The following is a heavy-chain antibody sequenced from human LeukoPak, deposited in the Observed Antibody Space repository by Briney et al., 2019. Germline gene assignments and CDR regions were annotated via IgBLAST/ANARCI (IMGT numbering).Heavy chain of an antibody. V-gene: IGHV1-2*02. CDR2: INPNSGGT. D-gene: IGHD3-9*01. Sequence: ASVKVSCRASGYTFSDYYMYWVRQAPGQGLEWMGWINPNSGGTSYSQKFQGRVTMTGDTSISTAYMELSRLRSDDTAVYYCARESDYDILTGLNWFDPWGQGTLVTVSS. CDR3: ARESDYDILTGLNWFDP. CDR1: GYTFSDYY. J-gene: IGHJ5*02.